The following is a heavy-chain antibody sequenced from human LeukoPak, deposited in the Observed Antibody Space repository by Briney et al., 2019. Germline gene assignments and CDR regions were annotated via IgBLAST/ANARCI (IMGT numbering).Heavy chain of an antibody. D-gene: IGHD3-3*01. CDR1: GGTFSSYA. Sequence: GASVKVSCKASGGTFSSYAISWVRQAPGQGLEWMGRINPTSGGTDHAQKFQGRVTMTRDTSINTAYMELSGLSSDDTAIYYCARDVLGNYDFWSGNSYYYFYYMDVWGKGTTVTVSS. CDR3: ARDVLGNYDFWSGNSYYYFYYMDV. CDR2: INPTSGGT. V-gene: IGHV1-2*06. J-gene: IGHJ6*03.